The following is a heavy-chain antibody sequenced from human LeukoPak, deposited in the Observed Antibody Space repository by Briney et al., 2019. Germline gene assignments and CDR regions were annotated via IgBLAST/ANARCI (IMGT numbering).Heavy chain of an antibody. J-gene: IGHJ2*01. CDR3: ARRVYYGSGSYSWYFDL. V-gene: IGHV1-2*02. D-gene: IGHD3-10*01. Sequence: GASVKVSRKASGYTFTGFYMHWVRQAPGQGLAWMAWINPNSGDTKYAQKFQGRVTMTRDPSLSTVYMDLSRLTSGDTAVYYCARRVYYGSGSYSWYFDLWGRGTLVTVSS. CDR1: GYTFTGFY. CDR2: INPNSGDT.